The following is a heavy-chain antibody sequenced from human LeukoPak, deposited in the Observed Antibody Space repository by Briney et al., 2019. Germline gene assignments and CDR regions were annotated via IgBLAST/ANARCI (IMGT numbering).Heavy chain of an antibody. CDR1: GFTFNNYA. J-gene: IGHJ4*02. V-gene: IGHV3-23*01. CDR3: ANDFDH. Sequence: GGSLRLSCAASGFTFNNYAMSWVRQARGNGLDWVSTISVSDDNTYYADSVKGRFTISRDISKNTLYLQMNSLRADDTALYYCANDFDHWGQGTLVTVSS. CDR2: ISVSDDNT.